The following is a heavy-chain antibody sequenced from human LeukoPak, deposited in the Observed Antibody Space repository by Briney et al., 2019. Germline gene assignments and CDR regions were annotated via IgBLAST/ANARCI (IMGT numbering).Heavy chain of an antibody. CDR1: GGSFSGYY. Sequence: SETLSLTCAVYGGSFSGYYWSWIRQPPGKGLEWIGEINHSGSTNYNPSLKGRVTISVDTSKNQFSLKLSSVTAADTAVYYCASPYSSSSSGGYWGQGTLVTVSS. CDR2: INHSGST. V-gene: IGHV4-34*01. D-gene: IGHD6-6*01. CDR3: ASPYSSSSSGGY. J-gene: IGHJ4*02.